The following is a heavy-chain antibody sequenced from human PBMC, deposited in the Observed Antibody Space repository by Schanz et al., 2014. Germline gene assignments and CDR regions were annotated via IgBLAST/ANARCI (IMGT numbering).Heavy chain of an antibody. J-gene: IGHJ3*02. Sequence: QVQLVQSGAEVKKPGSSMKVSCKASGGTFSTYPINWLRQAPGQGLEWMGIINPSGGGTSYALRFQDRVTVTRDTSRSTVYMELSSLRSDDTALYYCTRGGYSYALSAFDIWGQGTMVTVSS. CDR3: TRGGYSYALSAFDI. CDR1: GGTFSTYP. CDR2: INPSGGGT. D-gene: IGHD5-18*01. V-gene: IGHV1-46*01.